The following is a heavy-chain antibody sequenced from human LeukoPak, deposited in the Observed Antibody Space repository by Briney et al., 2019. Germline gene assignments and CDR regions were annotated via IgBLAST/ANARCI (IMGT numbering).Heavy chain of an antibody. CDR2: IYYSGST. V-gene: IGHV4-30-4*01. Sequence: PSETLSLTCTVSGGSISSGDYYWSWIRQPPGKGLEWIGYIYYSGSTYYNPPLKSRVTISVDTSKNQFSLKLSSATAADTAVYYCARTWASGYDRWFDPWGQGTLVTVSS. D-gene: IGHD5-12*01. J-gene: IGHJ5*02. CDR3: ARTWASGYDRWFDP. CDR1: GGSISSGDYY.